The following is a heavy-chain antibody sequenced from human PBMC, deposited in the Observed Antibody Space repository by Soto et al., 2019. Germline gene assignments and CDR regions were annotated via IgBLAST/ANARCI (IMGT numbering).Heavy chain of an antibody. CDR1: GFTFSNAW. J-gene: IGHJ4*02. Sequence: GGSLRLSCAASGFTFSNAWMSWVRQAPGKGLEWVGRIKSKTDGGTTDYAAPVKGRFTISRDDSKNTLYLKMNSLKTEDTAVYYCTTEEGSYDSSGYHYGYWGQGTLVTVSS. CDR3: TTEEGSYDSSGYHYGY. CDR2: IKSKTDGGTT. V-gene: IGHV3-15*01. D-gene: IGHD3-22*01.